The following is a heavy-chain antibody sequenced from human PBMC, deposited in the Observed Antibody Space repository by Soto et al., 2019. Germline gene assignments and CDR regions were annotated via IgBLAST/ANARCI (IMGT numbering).Heavy chain of an antibody. J-gene: IGHJ6*02. CDR2: ISYDGSNK. D-gene: IGHD3-3*01. CDR3: ARDTPLGWSGYYLYYGMDV. CDR1: GFIFSSYA. V-gene: IGHV3-30-3*01. Sequence: GGSLRLSCAASGFIFSSYAMHWVRQAPGKGLEWVAVISYDGSNKYYADSVKGRFTISRDNSKNTLYLQMNSLRAEDTAVYYCARDTPLGWSGYYLYYGMDVWGQGTTVTVSS.